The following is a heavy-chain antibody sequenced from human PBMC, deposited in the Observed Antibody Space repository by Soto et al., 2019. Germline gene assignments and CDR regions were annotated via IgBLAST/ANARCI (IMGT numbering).Heavy chain of an antibody. Sequence: SGPTCEPTQTLTLTCTFSGFSFTTAGVAVGWIRQTPGGALEWLTLIYYNDDRRFSPSLKTRLTITGDTSKNQVVLSLTNVDPGDTATYFCAHSDGGYEIIYFDFWGQGIPVTVSS. CDR3: AHSDGGYEIIYFDF. V-gene: IGHV2-5*01. D-gene: IGHD5-12*01. J-gene: IGHJ4*02. CDR2: IYYNDDR. CDR1: GFSFTTAGVA.